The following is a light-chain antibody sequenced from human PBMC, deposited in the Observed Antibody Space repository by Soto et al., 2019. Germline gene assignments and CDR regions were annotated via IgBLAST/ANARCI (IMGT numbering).Light chain of an antibody. J-gene: IGKJ1*01. V-gene: IGKV1-17*01. CDR3: QQYDSYAWT. CDR2: DAS. Sequence: DIQMTQSPSSLSASVVDRFTITFLASQGIRNDLGWYQQEPGKAPKLLIYDASSLESGVPSRFSGIGSGTEFTLTITSLQPDDFATYYCQQYDSYAWTFGQGTKVDTK. CDR1: QGIRND.